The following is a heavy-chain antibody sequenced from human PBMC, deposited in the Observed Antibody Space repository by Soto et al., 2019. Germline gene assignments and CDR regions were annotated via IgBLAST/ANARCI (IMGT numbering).Heavy chain of an antibody. V-gene: IGHV3-11*01. CDR2: ISSSSSTI. CDR3: ARDPFWSGFHGMDV. D-gene: IGHD3-3*01. Sequence: LTCTVSGGSISSGGYSWSWVRKAPGKGLEWVSYISSSSSTIYYADSVKGRFTISRDNAKNSLYLEMNSLRAEDTAVYYCARDPFWSGFHGMDVWGQGTTVTVSS. J-gene: IGHJ6*02. CDR1: GGSISSGGYS.